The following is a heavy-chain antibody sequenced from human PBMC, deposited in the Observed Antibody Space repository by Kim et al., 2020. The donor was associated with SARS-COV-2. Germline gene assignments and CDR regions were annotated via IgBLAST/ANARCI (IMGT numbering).Heavy chain of an antibody. CDR2: INHSGST. CDR1: GGSFSGYY. D-gene: IGHD6-6*01. J-gene: IGHJ5*02. V-gene: IGHV4-34*01. Sequence: SETLSLTCAVYGGSFSGYYWSWIRQPPGKGLEWIGEINHSGSTNYNPSLKSRVTISVDTSKNQFSLKLSSVTAADTAVYYCARGLGLIAARNRLNWFEP. CDR3: ARGLGLIAARNRLNWFEP.